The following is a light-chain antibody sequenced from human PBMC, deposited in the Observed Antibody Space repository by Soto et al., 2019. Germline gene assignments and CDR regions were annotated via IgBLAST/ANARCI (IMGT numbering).Light chain of an antibody. V-gene: IGLV3-21*04. CDR3: QVWDRRSDRYVV. CDR1: NIGSKS. J-gene: IGLJ2*01. Sequence: SYELTQPPSVSVAPGKTARITCGGNNIGSKSVHWYQQKPGQAPVLVIYYDSDRPSGIPERFSGSNSGNTATLTIGRVEAGDEADYYWQVWDRRSDRYVVFGGGTEPTVL. CDR2: YDS.